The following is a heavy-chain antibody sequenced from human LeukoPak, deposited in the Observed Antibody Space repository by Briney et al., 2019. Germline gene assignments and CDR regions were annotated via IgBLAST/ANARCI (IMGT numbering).Heavy chain of an antibody. V-gene: IGHV3-48*01. CDR2: ISSSVSTI. D-gene: IGHD1-1*01. CDR1: GFTFSSYS. CDR3: ARSWIGTTHWYFDY. J-gene: IGHJ4*02. Sequence: GGSLRLSCAASGFTFSSYSMNWVRQAPGKGLEWVSFISSSVSTIYYADSVKGRFTISRDNAKNSLYLQMNSLRAEDTAVYYCARSWIGTTHWYFDYWGQGTLVTVSS.